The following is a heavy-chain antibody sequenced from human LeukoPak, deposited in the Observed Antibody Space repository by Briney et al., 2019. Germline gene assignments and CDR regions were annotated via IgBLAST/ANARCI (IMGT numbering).Heavy chain of an antibody. V-gene: IGHV3-23*01. J-gene: IGHJ4*02. CDR1: GFTFSSYG. Sequence: GGSLRLSCAASGFTFSSYGMSWVRQAPGKGLEWVSAISGSGGSTYYADSVKGRFTISRDNSKNTLYLQMNSLRVEDTAVYYCAKATSVTTLFDYWGQGTLVTVSS. D-gene: IGHD4-17*01. CDR2: ISGSGGST. CDR3: AKATSVTTLFDY.